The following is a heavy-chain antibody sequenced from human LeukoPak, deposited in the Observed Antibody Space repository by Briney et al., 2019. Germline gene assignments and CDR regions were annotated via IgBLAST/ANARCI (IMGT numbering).Heavy chain of an antibody. CDR1: GFTFGDYT. D-gene: IGHD1-26*01. J-gene: IGHJ4*02. Sequence: GGSLRLSCAASGFTFGDYTMHWFRHPPGRGLQWVSLITGDGGTTSYAGSVKGRFTISRDNSKNSLYLHMNSLRNEDTALYYCAKGHLGAGHYWGQGTLVTVSS. V-gene: IGHV3-43*02. CDR2: ITGDGGTT. CDR3: AKGHLGAGHY.